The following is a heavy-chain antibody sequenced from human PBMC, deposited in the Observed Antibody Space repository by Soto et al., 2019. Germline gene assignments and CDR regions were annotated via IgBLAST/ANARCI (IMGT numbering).Heavy chain of an antibody. V-gene: IGHV4-39*02. CDR1: GGSISSSSHY. CDR2: IYYRGTT. CDR3: ARDYGDYQFDY. J-gene: IGHJ4*02. Sequence: ETLSLTCTVSGGSISSSSHYWGWIRQPPGKGLEWIGNIYYRGTTYYNPSLKSRVAISVDTSKNQFSLKLASVTAADTAVYYCARDYGDYQFDYWGQGALVTVSS. D-gene: IGHD4-17*01.